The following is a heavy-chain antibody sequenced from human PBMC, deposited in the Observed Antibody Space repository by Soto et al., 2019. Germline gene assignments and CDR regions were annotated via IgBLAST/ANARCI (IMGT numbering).Heavy chain of an antibody. CDR2: GIPFFATS. V-gene: IGHV1-69*05. Sequence: QVQLVQSGAEVKKPGSSVKVSCKASGGNFRSESINWVRQAPGQGLEWMGGGIPFFATSDYAQKFQARLNITSDESTTRAYMELSSVRSQDMAVHYCARGHEFGGNLDAYDIWGQGTMVTVSS. D-gene: IGHD2-21*02. CDR3: ARGHEFGGNLDAYDI. J-gene: IGHJ3*02. CDR1: GGNFRSES.